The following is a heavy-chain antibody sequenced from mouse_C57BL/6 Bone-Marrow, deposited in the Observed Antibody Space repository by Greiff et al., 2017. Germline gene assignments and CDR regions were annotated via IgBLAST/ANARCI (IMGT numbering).Heavy chain of an antibody. CDR2: IHPNSGST. J-gene: IGHJ2*01. V-gene: IGHV1-64*01. D-gene: IGHD1-1*01. CDR1: GYTFTSYW. Sequence: QVQLQQPGAELVKPGASVKLSCKASGYTFTSYWMHWVKQRPGQGLEWIGMIHPNSGSTNYNEKFKSKATLTVDKSSSTAYIQLSSLTSEDSAVYYSTRELLRSWYFDYWGQGTTLTVSS. CDR3: TRELLRSWYFDY.